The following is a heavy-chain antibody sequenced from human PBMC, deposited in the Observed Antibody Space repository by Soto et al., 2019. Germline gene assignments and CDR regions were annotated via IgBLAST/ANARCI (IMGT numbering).Heavy chain of an antibody. V-gene: IGHV3-23*01. Sequence: GGSLRLSCAASGFTFSSYAMSWVRQAPGKGLEWVSAISGSGGSTYYADSVKGRFTISGDNSKNTLYLQMNSLRAEDTAVYYCAKPDGYSSGWYDYWGQGTLVTVSS. CDR1: GFTFSSYA. CDR3: AKPDGYSSGWYDY. J-gene: IGHJ4*02. D-gene: IGHD6-19*01. CDR2: ISGSGGST.